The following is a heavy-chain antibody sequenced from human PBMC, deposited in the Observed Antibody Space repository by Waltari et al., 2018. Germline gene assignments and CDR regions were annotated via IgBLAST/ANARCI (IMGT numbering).Heavy chain of an antibody. Sequence: QVQLVQSGAEVKKPGSSVKVSCKASGGTFSSYAISWVRQAPGQGLEWMGGIFPIFGTANYAQKFQGRVTITADESTSTAYMELSSLRSEDTAVYYCEVRLSEYLGNFDYWGQGTLVTVSS. CDR3: EVRLSEYLGNFDY. J-gene: IGHJ4*02. CDR1: GGTFSSYA. V-gene: IGHV1-69*01. D-gene: IGHD2-2*01. CDR2: IFPIFGTA.